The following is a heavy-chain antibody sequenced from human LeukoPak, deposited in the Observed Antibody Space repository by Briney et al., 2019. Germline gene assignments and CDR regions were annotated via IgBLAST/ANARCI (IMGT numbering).Heavy chain of an antibody. Sequence: PGGPLRLSCAASGFTFSSYDMHWVRQATGKGLEWVSAIGTAGDTYYPGSVKGRFTISRENAKNSLYLQMNSLRAGDTAVYYCARGYARSVYYYYGMDVWGQGTTVTVSS. V-gene: IGHV3-13*01. J-gene: IGHJ6*02. CDR1: GFTFSSYD. D-gene: IGHD2-15*01. CDR3: ARGYARSVYYYYGMDV. CDR2: IGTAGDT.